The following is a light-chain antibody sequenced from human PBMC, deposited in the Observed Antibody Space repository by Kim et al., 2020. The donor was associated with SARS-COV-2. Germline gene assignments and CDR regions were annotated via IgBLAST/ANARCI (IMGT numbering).Light chain of an antibody. J-gene: IGKJ2*01. CDR3: QQYDNLPYT. V-gene: IGKV1-33*01. CDR1: QDIKKS. CDR2: DVS. Sequence: SVSLGYTVTITCQATQDIKKSLNWFQQKPGQAPKVLISDVSTLQTGVSSRFSGSGSGTHFTFIINSLQPDDVATYYCQQYDNLPYTFGQGTKLEI.